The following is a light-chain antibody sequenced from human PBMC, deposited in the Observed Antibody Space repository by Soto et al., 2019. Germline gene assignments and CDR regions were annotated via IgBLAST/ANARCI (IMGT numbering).Light chain of an antibody. CDR1: QSISSW. J-gene: IGKJ2*01. Sequence: DIPMTQSPSTLSASVGDRVTITCRASQSISSWLAWYQQKPGKAPKLLIYKASSLESGVPSRFSGSGSGTEFTINISSLQPDDFATYYCQHSYTIFPYTFGQGTKLEIK. V-gene: IGKV1-5*03. CDR2: KAS. CDR3: QHSYTIFPYT.